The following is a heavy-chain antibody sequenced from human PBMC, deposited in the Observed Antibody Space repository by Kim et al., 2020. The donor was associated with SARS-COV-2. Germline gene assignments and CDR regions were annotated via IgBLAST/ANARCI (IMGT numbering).Heavy chain of an antibody. D-gene: IGHD5-12*01. Sequence: SVKVSCKASGGTFSSYAISWVRQAPGQGLEWMGRIIPILGIANYAQKFQGRVTITADKSTSTAYMQLSSLRSEDTAVYYCARDKMATITNFYYWGQGIL. CDR2: IIPILGIA. V-gene: IGHV1-69*04. CDR1: GGTFSSYA. J-gene: IGHJ4*02. CDR3: ARDKMATITNFYY.